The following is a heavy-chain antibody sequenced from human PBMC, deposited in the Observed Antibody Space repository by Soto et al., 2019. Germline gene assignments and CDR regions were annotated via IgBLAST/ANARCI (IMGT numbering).Heavy chain of an antibody. V-gene: IGHV3-30*04. CDR3: ARDTKAAPGTFDY. J-gene: IGHJ4*02. D-gene: IGHD6-13*01. CDR2: ISNDGSNT. CDR1: GFTFSSYA. Sequence: LRLSCAASGFTFSSYAMHWVRQAPGKGLEWVAVISNDGSNTNYPDSGKGRFTISRENSKNTLYLQMTSLSAEDTAVYHCARDTKAAPGTFDYWGLGTLVTVSS.